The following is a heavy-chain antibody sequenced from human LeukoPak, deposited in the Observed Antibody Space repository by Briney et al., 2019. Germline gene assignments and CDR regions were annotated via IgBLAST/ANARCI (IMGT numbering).Heavy chain of an antibody. D-gene: IGHD3-9*01. V-gene: IGHV4-59*01. Sequence: SETLSLTCTVSGGSISSYYWSWIRQPPGKGLEWTGYIYYSGSTNYNPSLKSRVTISVDTSKNQFSLKLSSVTAADTAVYYCARDHYDWYLNWFDPWGQGTLVTVSS. CDR2: IYYSGST. CDR3: ARDHYDWYLNWFDP. J-gene: IGHJ5*02. CDR1: GGSISSYY.